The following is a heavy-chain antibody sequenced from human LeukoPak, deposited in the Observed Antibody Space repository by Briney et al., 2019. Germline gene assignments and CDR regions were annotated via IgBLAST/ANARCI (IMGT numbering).Heavy chain of an antibody. J-gene: IGHJ4*02. V-gene: IGHV1-18*01. CDR2: ISAYNGNT. Sequence: RASVKVSCKASGYTFTSYGISWVRQAPGQGLEWMGWISAYNGNTNYAQKLQGRVTMTTDTSTSTAYMELRSLRSDDTAVYYCARDGMLYYYDSSGYNDYWGQGTLVAVSS. D-gene: IGHD3-22*01. CDR1: GYTFTSYG. CDR3: ARDGMLYYYDSSGYNDY.